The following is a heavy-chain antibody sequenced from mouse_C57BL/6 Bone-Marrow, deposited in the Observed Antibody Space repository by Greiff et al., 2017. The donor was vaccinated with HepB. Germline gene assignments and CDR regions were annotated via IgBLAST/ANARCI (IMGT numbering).Heavy chain of an antibody. D-gene: IGHD1-1*01. CDR1: EYEFPSHD. CDR2: INSDGGST. Sequence: DVKLQESGGGLVQPGESLKLSCESNEYEFPSHDMSWVRKTPEKRLELVAAINSDGGSTYYPDTMERRFIISRDNTKKTLYLQMSSLRSEDTALYYCARHYGSSYTYYFDYWGQGTTLTVSS. CDR3: ARHYGSSYTYYFDY. J-gene: IGHJ2*01. V-gene: IGHV5-2*01.